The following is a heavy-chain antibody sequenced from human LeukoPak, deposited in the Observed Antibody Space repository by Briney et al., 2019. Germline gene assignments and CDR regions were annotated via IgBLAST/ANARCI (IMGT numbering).Heavy chain of an antibody. V-gene: IGHV1-24*01. CDR2: FDPEDGET. D-gene: IGHD2-21*02. J-gene: IGHJ4*02. CDR3: ATDGDWDDGWDY. Sequence: EASVKVSCKVSGYTLTEIFMHWVRQAPGKGLEWMGGFDPEDGETIYAQKFQGRVTMTEDTSTDTAYMDLTSLTSEDTAVYYCATDGDWDDGWDYWGQGTLVTVSS. CDR1: GYTLTEIF.